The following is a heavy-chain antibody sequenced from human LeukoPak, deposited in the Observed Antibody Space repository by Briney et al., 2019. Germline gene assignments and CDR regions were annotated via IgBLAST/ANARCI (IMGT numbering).Heavy chain of an antibody. J-gene: IGHJ4*02. CDR1: GFTFSRNS. CDR2: ISTSSSYI. D-gene: IGHD3-9*01. Sequence: GGSLRLSCAASGFTFSRNSMNWVRQAPGKGLEWVSSISTSSSYIYYADSVKGRFTISRDNAKNSLYLQMNSLRAEDMAVYYCARGGGRYYDILTGYYPTTLDYWGQGTLVTVSS. CDR3: ARGGGRYYDILTGYYPTTLDY. V-gene: IGHV3-21*01.